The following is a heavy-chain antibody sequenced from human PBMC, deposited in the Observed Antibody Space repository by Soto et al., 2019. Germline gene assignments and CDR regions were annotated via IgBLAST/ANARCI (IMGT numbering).Heavy chain of an antibody. Sequence: QVQLKQSGAEVEKPGASVKLSCKASGCTLPSYYIHWVRQAPGQGLDWMGMINPSTGVTTYAQEFQGRLTLTKDPTTRASTNTFYMQLSGLRSDDTAVYYCVRRDFGDYDYFDYWGQGTLVTISS. J-gene: IGHJ4*02. D-gene: IGHD4-17*01. CDR1: GCTLPSYY. CDR2: INPSTGVT. CDR3: VRRDFGDYDYFDY. V-gene: IGHV1-46*01.